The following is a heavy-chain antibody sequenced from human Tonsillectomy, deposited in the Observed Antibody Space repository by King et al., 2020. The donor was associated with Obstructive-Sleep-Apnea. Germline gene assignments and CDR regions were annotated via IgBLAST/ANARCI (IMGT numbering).Heavy chain of an antibody. Sequence: QLVQSGAEVKKPGASVKVSCKASGYTFTTYSIHWVRQAPGQRLEWMGWINAGNGNSKYSQKFQGRVSITRDTSASTAYVDLRSLRSDDTAVYYCARRPGSRYFDYWGQGTLVTVSS. CDR2: INAGNGNS. CDR3: ARRPGSRYFDY. CDR1: GYTFTTYS. J-gene: IGHJ4*02. D-gene: IGHD6-6*01. V-gene: IGHV1-3*01.